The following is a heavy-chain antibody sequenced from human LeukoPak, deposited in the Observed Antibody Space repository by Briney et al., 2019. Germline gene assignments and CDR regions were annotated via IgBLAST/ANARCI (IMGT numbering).Heavy chain of an antibody. CDR1: GGTFSSYT. J-gene: IGHJ6*02. Sequence: GASVKVSCKASGGTFSSYTISWVRQAPGQGLEWMGRIIPILGIANYAQKFQGRVTITADKSTSTAYMELSSLRSEDTAVYYCARDSRDGYNNYYYYGMDVWGQGTTVTVSS. D-gene: IGHD5-24*01. CDR3: ARDSRDGYNNYYYYGMDV. V-gene: IGHV1-69*04. CDR2: IIPILGIA.